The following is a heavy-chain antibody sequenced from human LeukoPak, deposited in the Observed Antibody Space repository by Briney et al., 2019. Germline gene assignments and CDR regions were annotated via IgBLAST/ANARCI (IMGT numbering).Heavy chain of an antibody. D-gene: IGHD3-22*01. J-gene: IGHJ4*02. V-gene: IGHV4-31*03. CDR1: GGSISSGGYY. CDR3: ARDLDSLFDY. CDR2: IYCSGST. Sequence: SETLSLTCTVSGGSISSGGYYWSWIRQHPGKGLEWIGYIYCSGSTYYNPSLKSRVTISVDTSKNQFSLKLSSVTAADTAVYYCARDLDSLFDYWGQGTLVTVSS.